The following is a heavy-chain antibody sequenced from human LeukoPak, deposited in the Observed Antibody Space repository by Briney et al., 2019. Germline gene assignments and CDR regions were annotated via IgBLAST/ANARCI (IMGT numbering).Heavy chain of an antibody. D-gene: IGHD2-2*01. CDR3: ARAAYCSSTSCFNWFDP. J-gene: IGHJ5*02. V-gene: IGHV4-4*07. CDR1: GGSISSYY. CDR2: IYTSGST. Sequence: PSETLSLTCTLSGGSISSYYWSWIRQPAGKGLEWIGRIYTSGSTNYNPSLKSRVTMSVDTSKNQFSLKLSSVTAADTAVYYCARAAYCSSTSCFNWFDPWGQGTLVTVSS.